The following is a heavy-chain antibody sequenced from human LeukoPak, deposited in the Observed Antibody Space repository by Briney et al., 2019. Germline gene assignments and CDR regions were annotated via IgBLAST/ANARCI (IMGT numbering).Heavy chain of an antibody. J-gene: IGHJ4*02. CDR1: GGSFSGYY. CDR3: ARSPPRSPPYGSGIHKRGYFDY. D-gene: IGHD3-10*01. CDR2: INHSGST. V-gene: IGHV4-34*01. Sequence: PSETLSLTCAVYGGSFSGYYWSWIRQPPGKGLEWIGEINHSGSTNYNPSLKSRVTISVDTSKNQFSLKLSSVTAADTAVYYCARSPPRSPPYGSGIHKRGYFDYWGQGTLVTVSS.